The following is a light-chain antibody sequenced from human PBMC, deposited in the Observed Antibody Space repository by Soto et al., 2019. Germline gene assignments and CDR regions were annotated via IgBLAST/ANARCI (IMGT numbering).Light chain of an antibody. J-gene: IGKJ3*01. CDR1: QSVRSS. Sequence: EIVMTQSPATLSVSPGERVTLSCRASQSVRSSLAWYQQKPGQAPRLLIYGSSTKATGIPARFSGSGSGTEFTLNISSLQSEDFAVYYCQQYNNWPPFTFGPGTKVDIK. CDR2: GSS. V-gene: IGKV3-15*01. CDR3: QQYNNWPPFT.